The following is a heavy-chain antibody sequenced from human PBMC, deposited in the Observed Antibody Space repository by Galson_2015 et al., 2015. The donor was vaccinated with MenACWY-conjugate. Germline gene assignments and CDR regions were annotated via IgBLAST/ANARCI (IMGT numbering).Heavy chain of an antibody. J-gene: IGHJ4*02. CDR1: GASISSNNW. Sequence: ETLSLTCAVSGASISSNNWWGWIRQTPGKGLEWIGEIHHSGSTNYNPSLKSRVTMSIDKSKIQFSLNVSSVTAADTAVYYCARGPSRWSRYWGQGTLVTVSS. CDR3: ARGPSRWSRY. CDR2: IHHSGST. V-gene: IGHV4-4*02. D-gene: IGHD4-23*01.